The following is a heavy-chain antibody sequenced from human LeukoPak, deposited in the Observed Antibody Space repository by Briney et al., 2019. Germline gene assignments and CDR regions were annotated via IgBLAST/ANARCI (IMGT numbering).Heavy chain of an antibody. CDR3: ARIGRDYGDYFDN. J-gene: IGHJ4*02. D-gene: IGHD4-17*01. CDR1: GFTFSRYW. V-gene: IGHV3-7*05. CDR2: IKQDGSER. Sequence: PGGSLRLSCAASGFTFSRYWMSWLRQAPGKGAEGVANIKQDGSERVYVASLKGRFTISRDNARNSLFLQMNSLGAEDTAVYYCARIGRDYGDYFDNWGQGTLVTVSP.